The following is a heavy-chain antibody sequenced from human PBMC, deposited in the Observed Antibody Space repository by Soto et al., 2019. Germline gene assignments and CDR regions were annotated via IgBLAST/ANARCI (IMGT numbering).Heavy chain of an antibody. J-gene: IGHJ5*02. Sequence: SETLSLTCAVSGDSISSNDYYWGWIRQPPGKGLEWIGTIYYTESTYYNPSTYYNPSLESRLTISVDTSKNQFSLKLSSVTAADTAVYYCARLVIGPTSWFDPWGQGTLVTVSS. V-gene: IGHV4-39*01. CDR2: IYYTESTYYNPST. CDR1: GDSISSNDYY. CDR3: ARLVIGPTSWFDP. D-gene: IGHD1-1*01.